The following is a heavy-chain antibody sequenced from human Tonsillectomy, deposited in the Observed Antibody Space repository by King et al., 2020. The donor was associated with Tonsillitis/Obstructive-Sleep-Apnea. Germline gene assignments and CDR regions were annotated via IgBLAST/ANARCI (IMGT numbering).Heavy chain of an antibody. J-gene: IGHJ6*02. CDR1: GFTFNIYG. CDR2: IWFDGTNK. CDR3: KRVREYGMDV. V-gene: IGHV3-33*01. Sequence: VQLVESGGGVVQPGRSLRLSCAASGFTFNIYGMHWVRQAPGKGLEWVAVIWFDGTNKYYADSVKGRFTISRDNSKNTLYLQMNSRRVEDTAVYYCKRVREYGMDVWGQGTTVTVSS.